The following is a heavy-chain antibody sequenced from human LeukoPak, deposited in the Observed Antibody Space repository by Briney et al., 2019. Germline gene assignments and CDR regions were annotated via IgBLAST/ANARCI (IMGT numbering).Heavy chain of an antibody. CDR3: ARGSSGDAFDI. D-gene: IGHD6-6*01. V-gene: IGHV3-74*01. CDR1: GFTFSSYW. Sequence: GGSLRLSCAASGFTFSSYWMHWVRQAPGKGLVRVSRINSDGSSTSYADSVKGRFTISRDNAKNTLYLQMNSLRAEDTAVYYCARGSSGDAFDIWGQGTMVTVSS. CDR2: INSDGSST. J-gene: IGHJ3*02.